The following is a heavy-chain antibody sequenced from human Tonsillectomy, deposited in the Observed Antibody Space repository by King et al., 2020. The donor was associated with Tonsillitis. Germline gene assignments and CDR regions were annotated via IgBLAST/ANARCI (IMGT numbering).Heavy chain of an antibody. D-gene: IGHD3-16*01. Sequence: VQLVESGGGLVQRGGSLRLSCAGSGFTFRSYWMDWVRQAPGKGLEWVANINEDGSETHYVASVKGRFTISRDNAKNSLYLEMNSLRAEDTAVYYCARVRLGSSYDNLDSWGQGTLVTVSS. CDR1: GFTFRSYW. CDR3: ARVRLGSSYDNLDS. J-gene: IGHJ4*02. CDR2: INEDGSET. V-gene: IGHV3-7*01.